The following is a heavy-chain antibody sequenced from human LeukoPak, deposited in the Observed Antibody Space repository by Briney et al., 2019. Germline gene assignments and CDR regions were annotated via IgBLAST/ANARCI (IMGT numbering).Heavy chain of an antibody. CDR3: ARLSGYNWNLLDS. Sequence: SVKVSCKTSGDTFSNNAIGWVRQAPGQGLEWMGRIIPTLDLSHHAQKFQGRVTITADKSTSTAYMELRSLTSAGTAIYYCARLSGYNWNLLDSWGQGTLVSVSS. CDR1: GDTFSNNA. D-gene: IGHD1-20*01. V-gene: IGHV1-69*04. J-gene: IGHJ4*02. CDR2: IIPTLDLS.